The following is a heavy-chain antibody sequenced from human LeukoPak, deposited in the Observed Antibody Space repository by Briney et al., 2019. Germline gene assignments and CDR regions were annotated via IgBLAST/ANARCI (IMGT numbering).Heavy chain of an antibody. V-gene: IGHV4-59*08. CDR1: GFTFSNAW. CDR2: INYSGSA. CDR3: ARHGHSSSWYVAFDI. Sequence: GSLRLSCAASGFTFSNAWMSWIRQPPGKGLEWIGYINYSGSANYNAPLKSRVTISIDTSKNQFSLKLNSVTAADTAVYYCARHGHSSSWYVAFDIWGQGTVVTVSS. J-gene: IGHJ3*02. D-gene: IGHD6-13*01.